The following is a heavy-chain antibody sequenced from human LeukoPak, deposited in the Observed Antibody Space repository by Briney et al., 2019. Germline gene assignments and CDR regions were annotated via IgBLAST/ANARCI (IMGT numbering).Heavy chain of an antibody. J-gene: IGHJ4*02. CDR3: ARHDLGGTSPFDY. CDR2: INPSGTST. CDR1: GYTFTNYY. V-gene: IGHV1-46*01. Sequence: ASVKVSCKTSGYTFTNYYMHWVRQAPGQGLEWMGIINPSGTSTTYAQKFQGRVTMTRDTSTSTDFMELSSPRPEDTAVYYCARHDLGGTSPFDYWGQGTLVTVSS. D-gene: IGHD4-23*01.